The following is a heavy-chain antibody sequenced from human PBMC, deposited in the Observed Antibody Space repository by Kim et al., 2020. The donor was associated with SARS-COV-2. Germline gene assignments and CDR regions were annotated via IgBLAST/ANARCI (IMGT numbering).Heavy chain of an antibody. V-gene: IGHV3-74*01. D-gene: IGHD1-1*01. CDR3: ANNWHFDY. Sequence: GRSKWWAISGKGRFSVSRDNAKITLYLQMNSLSAKDTAVYYFANNWHFDYWGQGTLVTVSP. CDR2: GRSK. J-gene: IGHJ4*02.